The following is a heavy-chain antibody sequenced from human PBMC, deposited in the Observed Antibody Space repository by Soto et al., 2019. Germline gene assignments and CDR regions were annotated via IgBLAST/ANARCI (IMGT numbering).Heavy chain of an antibody. CDR3: ARGASRHYDFWSGYSPQFGY. CDR1: GYTFTSYD. Sequence: ASVKVSCKASGYTFTSYDINWVRQATGQGHEWMGWMNPNSGNTGYAQKFQGRVTMTRNTSISTAYMELSSLRSEDTAVYYCARGASRHYDFWSGYSPQFGYWGQGTLVTVSS. D-gene: IGHD3-3*01. V-gene: IGHV1-8*01. CDR2: MNPNSGNT. J-gene: IGHJ4*02.